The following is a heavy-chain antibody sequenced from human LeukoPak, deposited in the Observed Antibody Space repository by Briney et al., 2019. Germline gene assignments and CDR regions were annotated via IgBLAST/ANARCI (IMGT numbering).Heavy chain of an antibody. CDR1: GGPLSSSSDY. D-gene: IGHD3-9*01. CDR3: ARQLADILTGYPIDF. V-gene: IGHV4-39*01. J-gene: IGHJ4*02. CDR2: IYYSGST. Sequence: SETLSHTRTLSGGPLSSSSDYWGWTRHPPGKGLEWVGSIYYSGSTYYNPSLQSRVTISVDTSNKQIPLKLSSATGADTAVYYCARQLADILTGYPIDFWGEGAPVTVSS.